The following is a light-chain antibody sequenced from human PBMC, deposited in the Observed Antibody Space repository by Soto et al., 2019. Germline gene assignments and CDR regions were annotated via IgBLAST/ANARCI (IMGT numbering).Light chain of an antibody. CDR3: AAWDDSLNGVV. CDR2: EVS. J-gene: IGLJ2*01. V-gene: IGLV2-14*01. CDR1: SSDVGGYNY. Sequence: QSALTQPASVSGSPGQSITISCTGTSSDVGGYNYVSWYQQSPGKAPKLMIYEVSNRPSGVSNRFSGSRSGNTASLTISGLQAEDETDYYCAAWDDSLNGVVFGGGTKLTVL.